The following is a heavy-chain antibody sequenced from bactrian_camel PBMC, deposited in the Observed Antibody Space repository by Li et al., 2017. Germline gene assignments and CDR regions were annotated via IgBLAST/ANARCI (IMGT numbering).Heavy chain of an antibody. D-gene: IGHD1*01. CDR1: IDTASQIC. CDR2: IDSDGTP. J-gene: IGHJ6*01. V-gene: IGHV3S53*01. Sequence: HVQLVESGGGSVPAGGSLRLICEATIDTASQICMGWFRQYPGKEREGVATIDSDGTPIYADAVKGRFTISRDNAKNTLYLQLNSLKTEDTAMYYCTAYATFGFWGQGTQVTVS. CDR3: TAYATFGF.